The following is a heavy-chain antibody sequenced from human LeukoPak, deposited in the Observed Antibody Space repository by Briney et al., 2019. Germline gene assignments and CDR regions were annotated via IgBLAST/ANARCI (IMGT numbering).Heavy chain of an antibody. D-gene: IGHD3-16*02. J-gene: IGHJ4*02. CDR2: ISSSSSYI. V-gene: IGHV3-21*01. CDR1: GFTFSSYS. CDR3: ARSRSEGRYDY. Sequence: GSLRLSCAPSGFTFSSYSMNWVRQAPGQRLQCLSSISSSSSYIYYADSVKGRFTISRDNSNNTLYLQMNSLRTEDTAVYYCARSRSEGRYDYWGQGTLVTVSS.